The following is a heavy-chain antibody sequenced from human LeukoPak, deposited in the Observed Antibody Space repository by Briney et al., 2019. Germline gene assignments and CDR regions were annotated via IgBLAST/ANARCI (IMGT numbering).Heavy chain of an antibody. Sequence: SETLSLTCTVSGGSISSYYWSWIRQPPGKGLEWIGYIYYSGSTNYNPSLKSRVTISVDTSKNQFSLKLSSVTAADTAVYYCARGRDSSDWDHWYFDLWGRCTLVTVSS. CDR1: GGSISSYY. D-gene: IGHD6-19*01. CDR3: ARGRDSSDWDHWYFDL. V-gene: IGHV4-59*01. CDR2: IYYSGST. J-gene: IGHJ2*01.